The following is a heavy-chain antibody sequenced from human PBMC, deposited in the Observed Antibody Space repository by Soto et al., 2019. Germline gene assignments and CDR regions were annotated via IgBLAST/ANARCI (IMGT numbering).Heavy chain of an antibody. CDR1: GGSISSGDYY. Sequence: LEILSLTCTVSGGSISSGDYYWTWIRQPPGTGLEWIGEINHSGSTNYNPSLKSRVTISVDTSKNQFSLKLTSVTAADTAVYYCARDKITGLFDYWGQGTLVTVSS. D-gene: IGHD2-8*02. J-gene: IGHJ4*02. V-gene: IGHV4-39*07. CDR3: ARDKITGLFDY. CDR2: INHSGST.